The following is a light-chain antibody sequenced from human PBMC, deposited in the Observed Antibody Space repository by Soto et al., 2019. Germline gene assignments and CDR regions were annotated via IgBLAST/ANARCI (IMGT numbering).Light chain of an antibody. CDR2: WAT. V-gene: IGKV4-1*01. J-gene: IGKJ2*01. CDR3: QQQYSFPYT. CDR1: QSVFHTSKNQNY. Sequence: DIVMTQSPDSLAVSLGERATINCKSSQSVFHTSKNQNYLAWYQQKPGQPPKLLIYWATSRESGVPDRYSGSVSGTDFTLTSSSLQAEDVAVYHCQQQYSFPYTFGQGTKLEIK.